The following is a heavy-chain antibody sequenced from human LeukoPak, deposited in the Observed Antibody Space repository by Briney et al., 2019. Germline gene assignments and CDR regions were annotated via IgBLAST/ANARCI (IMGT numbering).Heavy chain of an antibody. J-gene: IGHJ4*02. D-gene: IGHD3-22*01. V-gene: IGHV3-21*01. CDR2: ISSSSSYI. CDR3: AREAYDSSGYVDY. CDR1: GFTFSAYS. Sequence: GGSLRLSCAASGFTFSAYSMNWVRQAPGKGLEWVSSISSSSSYIYYADSVKGRFAISRDNAKNSLYLQMNGLRAEDTAVYYCAREAYDSSGYVDYWGQGTLVTVSS.